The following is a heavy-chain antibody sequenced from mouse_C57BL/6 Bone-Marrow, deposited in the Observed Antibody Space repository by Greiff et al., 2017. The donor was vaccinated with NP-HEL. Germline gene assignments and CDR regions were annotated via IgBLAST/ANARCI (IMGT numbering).Heavy chain of an antibody. Sequence: EVMLVESGGGLVQPGGSLKLSCAASGFTFSDYYMYWVRQTPEKRLEWVAYISNGGGSTYYPDTVKGRFTISRDNAKNTLYLQMSRLKSEDTAMYYCARQRLLWYFDVWGTGTTVTVSS. CDR1: GFTFSDYY. V-gene: IGHV5-12*01. CDR2: ISNGGGST. CDR3: ARQRLLWYFDV. J-gene: IGHJ1*03. D-gene: IGHD1-1*01.